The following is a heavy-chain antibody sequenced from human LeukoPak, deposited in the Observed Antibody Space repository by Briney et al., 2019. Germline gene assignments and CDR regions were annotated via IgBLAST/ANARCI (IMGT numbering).Heavy chain of an antibody. CDR2: INSDGSST. D-gene: IGHD6-25*01. V-gene: IGHV3-74*01. Sequence: GGSMRLSCAASGFTFSSYWMHWVRQAPGKGLVWVSRINSDGSSTSYADSVKGRFTTARDNAKNTLYLQMNSLRAEDTAVYYCARGGYYYYYYYMDVWGKGTTVTVSS. J-gene: IGHJ6*03. CDR3: ARGGYYYYYYYMDV. CDR1: GFTFSSYW.